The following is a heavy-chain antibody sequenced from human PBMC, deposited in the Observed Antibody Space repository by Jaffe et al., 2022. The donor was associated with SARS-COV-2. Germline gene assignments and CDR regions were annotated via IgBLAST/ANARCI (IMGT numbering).Heavy chain of an antibody. D-gene: IGHD2-15*01. J-gene: IGHJ5*02. CDR3: ARDRRSCGSSCPGRGFDP. V-gene: IGHV3-30*03. CDR1: GFSFSDYG. CDR2: SSRDGIKE. Sequence: QVQLAESGGGVVQSGRSLRLSCAGSGFSFSDYGMHWVRQAPGKGLEWVAGSSRDGIKELYAESAKGRFTISRDNAKNTLHLQMNNVTSEDTALYYCARDRRSCGSSCPGRGFDPWGQGALVTVSS.